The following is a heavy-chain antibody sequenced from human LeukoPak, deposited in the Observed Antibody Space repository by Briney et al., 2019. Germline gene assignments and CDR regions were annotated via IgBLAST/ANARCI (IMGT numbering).Heavy chain of an antibody. CDR2: IYPGDSDT. D-gene: IGHD3-9*01. CDR3: ARQSDYNILTGYSSGHYFDY. V-gene: IGHV5-51*01. CDR1: GYSFTSYW. Sequence: GESLKISCEASGYSFTSYWIGWVRQMPGKGLEWVGIIYPGDSDTRYRPSFQGQVTISSDKSSRTAYLQWSSLKASDTAIYYCARQSDYNILTGYSSGHYFDYWGQGTLVTVSS. J-gene: IGHJ4*02.